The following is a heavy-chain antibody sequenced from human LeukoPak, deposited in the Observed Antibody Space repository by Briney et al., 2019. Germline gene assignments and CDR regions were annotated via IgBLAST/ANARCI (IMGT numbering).Heavy chain of an antibody. Sequence: GGSLRLSCAASGLTFSNYWMDWVRQAPGKGLEWVANIKQDGSEKNYVDSVKGRFIIFRDNAKNSLYLQMNSLRAEDTALYYCAGARGTHYYYGMDVWGQGTTVTVSS. D-gene: IGHD3-10*01. CDR3: AGARGTHYYYGMDV. CDR1: GLTFSNYW. V-gene: IGHV3-7*03. CDR2: IKQDGSEK. J-gene: IGHJ6*02.